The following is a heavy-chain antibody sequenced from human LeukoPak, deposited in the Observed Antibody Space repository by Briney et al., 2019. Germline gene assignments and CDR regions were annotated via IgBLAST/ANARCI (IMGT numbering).Heavy chain of an antibody. Sequence: PSETLSLTCAVYGGSFSGYCWSWIRQPPGKGLEWIGEINHSGSTNYNPSLKSRVTISVDTSKNQFSLKLSSVTAADTAVYYCARGRWELETYYFDYWGQGTLVTVSS. D-gene: IGHD1-26*01. CDR1: GGSFSGYC. J-gene: IGHJ4*02. CDR2: INHSGST. CDR3: ARGRWELETYYFDY. V-gene: IGHV4-34*01.